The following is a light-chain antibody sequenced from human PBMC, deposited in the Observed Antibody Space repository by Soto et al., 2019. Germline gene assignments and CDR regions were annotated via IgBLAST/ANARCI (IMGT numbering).Light chain of an antibody. Sequence: VLAQPASVSGSPGQSITFSCTGTSSDVSSYDYVSWHQQHPGKAPKLIISDVNNRPSGVPSRFSGSKSGNTASLIISGLQTEDEADYYCCAYSTSGTHVFATGSKVTVL. CDR3: CAYSTSGTHV. CDR1: SSDVSSYDY. J-gene: IGLJ1*01. CDR2: DVN. V-gene: IGLV2-14*03.